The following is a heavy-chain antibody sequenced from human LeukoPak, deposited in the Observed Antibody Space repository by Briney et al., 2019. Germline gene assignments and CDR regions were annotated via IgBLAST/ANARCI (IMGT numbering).Heavy chain of an antibody. Sequence: GGSLRLSCAASGVTVSSNYMSWVRQAPGKGPEWVSVIYSGGSTYYADSVMGRFTISRDNSKNTLYLQMNSLRAEDTAVYYCARLPCSSSWSTCDSWGQGTLVTVSS. D-gene: IGHD6-13*01. V-gene: IGHV3-53*01. CDR3: ARLPCSSSWSTCDS. CDR1: GVTVSSNY. J-gene: IGHJ4*02. CDR2: IYSGGST.